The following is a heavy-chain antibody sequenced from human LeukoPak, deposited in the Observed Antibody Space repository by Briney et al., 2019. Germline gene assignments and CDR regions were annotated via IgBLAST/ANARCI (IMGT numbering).Heavy chain of an antibody. CDR3: VKSGVAGYYDSSGYFDY. J-gene: IGHJ4*02. CDR1: GFTFSTYT. CDR2: ISYDGSSK. D-gene: IGHD3-22*01. Sequence: GGSLRLSCVASGFTFSTYTFHWVRQAPGKGLEWLAVISYDGSSKFYADSVKGRFTISRDNFKNTLYLQMNSLRVEDTAVYYCVKSGVAGYYDSSGYFDYWGQGTLVTVSS. V-gene: IGHV3-30*04.